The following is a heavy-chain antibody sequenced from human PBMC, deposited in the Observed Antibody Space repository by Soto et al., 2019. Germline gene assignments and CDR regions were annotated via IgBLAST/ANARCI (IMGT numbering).Heavy chain of an antibody. D-gene: IGHD6-19*01. Sequence: GGSLRLSCAASGFTFSGSAMHWVRQASGKGLEWVGRIRSKANSYATAYAASVKGRFTISRDDSKNTAYLQMNSLKTEDTAVYYCTRLMGGRPGIAVARPAEWGQGTLVTVSS. CDR1: GFTFSGSA. CDR3: TRLMGGRPGIAVARPAE. J-gene: IGHJ4*02. CDR2: IRSKANSYAT. V-gene: IGHV3-73*01.